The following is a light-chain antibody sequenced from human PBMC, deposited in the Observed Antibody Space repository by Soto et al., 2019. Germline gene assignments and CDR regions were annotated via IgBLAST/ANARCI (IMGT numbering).Light chain of an antibody. J-gene: IGLJ1*01. CDR3: SSFTSRFTFV. V-gene: IGLV2-14*01. CDR1: RSDVGAYNY. CDR2: EVT. Sequence: QLVLTQPASVSGSPGQSIAISCTGTRSDVGAYNYVSWYQQHPGKAPKLMISEVTNRPSGVSDRFSGSKSGNTASLTISWLQAEDEADYYCSSFTSRFTFVFGTGTKLTVL.